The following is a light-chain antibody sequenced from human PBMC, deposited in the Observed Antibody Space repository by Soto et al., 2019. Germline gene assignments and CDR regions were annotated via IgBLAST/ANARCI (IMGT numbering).Light chain of an antibody. CDR1: QSVTSSY. J-gene: IGKJ2*01. CDR2: GAS. V-gene: IGKV3-20*01. CDR3: QQYGNSPMYT. Sequence: EIVLTQSPGTLSLSPGERATLSCRATQSVTSSYLAWYQQKPGQAPRLLIHGASTRAAGIPDRFSGSGSGTDFTLTISRLEPEDFAVYYCQQYGNSPMYTFGQVTKLEIK.